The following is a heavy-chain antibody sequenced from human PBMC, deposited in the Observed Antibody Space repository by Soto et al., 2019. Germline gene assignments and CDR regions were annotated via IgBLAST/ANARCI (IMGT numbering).Heavy chain of an antibody. Sequence: SETLSLTCNVTGGSINTAGYYCSWIRQFPGKGLEWIGYIFYSVSAYYHPSLKSRASISVDRSKNQFSLKVNSVTAADTAVYYCARTLRTGVLKFESWGQGTLVTVSS. D-gene: IGHD1-1*01. V-gene: IGHV4-31*03. CDR1: GGSINTAGYY. J-gene: IGHJ4*02. CDR3: ARTLRTGVLKFES. CDR2: IFYSVSA.